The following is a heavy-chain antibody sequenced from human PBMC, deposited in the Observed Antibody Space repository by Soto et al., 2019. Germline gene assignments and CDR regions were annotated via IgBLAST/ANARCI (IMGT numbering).Heavy chain of an antibody. CDR3: AKATLRGVHPRVIDH. Sequence: GGSLRLSCEASGFSFSSSAMNWVRQAPGKGLEWISVISGSGGATYFADSVKGRFTISRDNSKNTLYLQMNSLRAEDTAVYYCAKATLRGVHPRVIDHCGQRRLVTGS. D-gene: IGHD3-10*01. J-gene: IGHJ4*02. CDR2: ISGSGGAT. CDR1: GFSFSSSA. V-gene: IGHV3-23*01.